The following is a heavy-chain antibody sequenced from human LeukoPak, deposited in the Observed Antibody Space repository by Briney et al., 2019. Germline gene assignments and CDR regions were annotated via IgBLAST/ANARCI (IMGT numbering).Heavy chain of an antibody. V-gene: IGHV4-39*02. CDR3: AREDLFYPGSGSRPDYSNGLDV. D-gene: IGHD3-10*01. CDR2: IYYSGST. CDR1: GGSISSSSYY. J-gene: IGHJ6*02. Sequence: PSETLSLTCTVSGGSISSSSYYWGWIRQPPGKGLEWIGSIYYSGSTYYNPSLKSRVTISVDTSKNQFSLHLNSVTPEDSAVYYCAREDLFYPGSGSRPDYSNGLDVWGQGTTVTVSS.